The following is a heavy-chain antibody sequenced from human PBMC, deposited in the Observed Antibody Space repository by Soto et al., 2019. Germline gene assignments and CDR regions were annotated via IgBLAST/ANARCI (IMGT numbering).Heavy chain of an antibody. CDR1: GFTFSNAW. CDR3: TTDLTFSDYGERSYFDY. D-gene: IGHD4-17*01. V-gene: IGHV3-15*01. Sequence: PGGSLRLSCAASGFTFSNAWMSWVRQAPGKGLEWVGRIKSKTDGGTTDYAAPVKGRFTISRDDSKNTLYLQMNSLKTEDTAVYYCTTDLTFSDYGERSYFDYWGQGTLVTVSS. J-gene: IGHJ4*02. CDR2: IKSKTDGGTT.